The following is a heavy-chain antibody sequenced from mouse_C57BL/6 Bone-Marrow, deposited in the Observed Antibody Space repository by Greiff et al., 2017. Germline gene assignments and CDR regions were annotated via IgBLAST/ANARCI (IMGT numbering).Heavy chain of an antibody. J-gene: IGHJ2*01. D-gene: IGHD1-1*01. Sequence: VQLQQSGAELVRPRASVKLSCTASGFNIKDDYMHWVKQRPEQGLEWIGWIDPENGDTEYASKFQGKATITADTSSNTAFRQLSSLTSEDTAVYYCTTPSTTVVATNYWGQGTTLTVAA. CDR3: TTPSTTVVATNY. CDR1: GFNIKDDY. CDR2: IDPENGDT. V-gene: IGHV14-4*01.